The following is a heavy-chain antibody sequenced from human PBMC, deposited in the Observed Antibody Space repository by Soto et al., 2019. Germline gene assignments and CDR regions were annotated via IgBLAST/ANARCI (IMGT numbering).Heavy chain of an antibody. CDR1: GGSVNSGGSY. CDR3: ARTIAAAGLYYYYGMDV. J-gene: IGHJ6*02. CDR2: IYYSGTT. V-gene: IGHV4-31*03. D-gene: IGHD6-13*01. Sequence: PSETLSLTCTVSGGSVNSGGSYWSWIRQHPGEGLEWIGSIYYSGTTFYSPSLKSRVSISLDTSKNQFSLNLASMTAADTAVYYCARTIAAAGLYYYYGMDVWGQGTTVT.